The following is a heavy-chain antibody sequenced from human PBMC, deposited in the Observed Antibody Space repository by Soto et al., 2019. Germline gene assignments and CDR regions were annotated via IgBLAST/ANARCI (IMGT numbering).Heavy chain of an antibody. J-gene: IGHJ6*02. CDR2: IYYSVST. Sequence: SETLSLTCTVSGGSISSSSYYCGWILHPPGKGLEWIGSIYYSVSTYYNPSLKSRVTISVDTSKNQFSLKLSSVTAADTAVYYCARQGIAAAGEWSHYYYYYGMDVWGQGNTV. V-gene: IGHV4-39*01. CDR1: GGSISSSSYY. D-gene: IGHD6-13*01. CDR3: ARQGIAAAGEWSHYYYYYGMDV.